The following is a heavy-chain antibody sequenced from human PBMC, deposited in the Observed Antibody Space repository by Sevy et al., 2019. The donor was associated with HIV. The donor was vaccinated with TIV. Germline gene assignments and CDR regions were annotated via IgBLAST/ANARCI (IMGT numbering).Heavy chain of an antibody. J-gene: IGHJ4*02. Sequence: GGSLRLSCTGSGFTFCDYAMSWFRQAPGMGLEWVGFIRSKDYGGATEYAASVKGRFTISRDDSKSIADLQMNSLKTEDTAVYYCTRGYYSDSSGYSDYWGQGTLVTVSS. V-gene: IGHV3-49*03. CDR2: IRSKDYGGAT. CDR3: TRGYYSDSSGYSDY. D-gene: IGHD3-22*01. CDR1: GFTFCDYA.